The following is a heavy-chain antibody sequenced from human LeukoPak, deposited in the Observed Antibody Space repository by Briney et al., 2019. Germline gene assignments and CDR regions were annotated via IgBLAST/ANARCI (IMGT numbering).Heavy chain of an antibody. Sequence: GRSLRLSCAASGFTFDDYAMHWVRQAPGKGLEWVSGISWNSGSIGYADSVKGRFTISRDNAKNSLYLQMNSLRAEDMALYYCAKDMGDFWSGYYFDYWGQGTLVTVSS. J-gene: IGHJ4*02. CDR1: GFTFDDYA. CDR3: AKDMGDFWSGYYFDY. CDR2: ISWNSGSI. D-gene: IGHD3-3*01. V-gene: IGHV3-9*03.